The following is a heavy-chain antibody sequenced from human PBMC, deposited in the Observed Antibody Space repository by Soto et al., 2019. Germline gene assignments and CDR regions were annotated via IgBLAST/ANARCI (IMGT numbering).Heavy chain of an antibody. CDR1: GFTFDDYA. CDR3: AKDSSTYIAAVDY. Sequence: EVQLVESGGGLVQPGRSLTLSCAASGFTFDDYAMHWVRQAPGKGLEWVSGITWNGGNIGYADSVMGRFTISRDNANNSLYLQMTSLGAEDTALYYCAKDSSTYIAAVDYWGQGTLVTVSS. J-gene: IGHJ4*02. D-gene: IGHD6-13*01. V-gene: IGHV3-9*01. CDR2: ITWNGGNI.